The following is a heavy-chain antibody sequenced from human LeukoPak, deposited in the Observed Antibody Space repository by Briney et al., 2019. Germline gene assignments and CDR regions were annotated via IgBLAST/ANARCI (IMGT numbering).Heavy chain of an antibody. D-gene: IGHD3-9*01. J-gene: IGHJ4*02. CDR2: ISGSGGST. V-gene: IGHV3-23*01. Sequence: PGGSLRLSCAASGFTFSSYAMSWVRQAPGKGLEWVSAISGSGGSTYYADSVKGRFTISRDNSKNTLYLQMNSLRAEDTAVYYCAKEIVTYYDILTGQGKFDYWGQGTLVTVSS. CDR1: GFTFSSYA. CDR3: AKEIVTYYDILTGQGKFDY.